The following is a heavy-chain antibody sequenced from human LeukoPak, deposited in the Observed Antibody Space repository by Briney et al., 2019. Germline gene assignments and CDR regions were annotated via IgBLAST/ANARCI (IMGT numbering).Heavy chain of an antibody. V-gene: IGHV3-48*03. Sequence: PGGSLRLSCAASGFTLSSYEMNWVRQAPGKGLEWVSYISSSGRTIYYADSVKGRFTISRDNTKNSLYLQMNSLRAEDTAVYYCARAERGFDYWGQGTLVTVSS. D-gene: IGHD1-26*01. CDR2: ISSSGRTI. CDR3: ARAERGFDY. J-gene: IGHJ4*02. CDR1: GFTLSSYE.